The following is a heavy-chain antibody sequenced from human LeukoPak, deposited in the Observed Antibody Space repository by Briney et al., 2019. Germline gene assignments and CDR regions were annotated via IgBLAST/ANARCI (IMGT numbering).Heavy chain of an antibody. J-gene: IGHJ4*02. V-gene: IGHV4-59*01. CDR3: AREDGDSTQFDY. CDR1: GGSISGYY. CDR2: FDYTGIT. D-gene: IGHD4-17*01. Sequence: SETLSLTCTVSGGSISGYYWSWIRQPPGKGLEWIGYFDYTGITNYNPSLKSRVTISVDTSKNQFSLKLSSVTAADTAVYYCAREDGDSTQFDYWGQGTLVTVSS.